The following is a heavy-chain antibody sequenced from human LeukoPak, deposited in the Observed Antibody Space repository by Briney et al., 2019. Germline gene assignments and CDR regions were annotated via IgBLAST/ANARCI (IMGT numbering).Heavy chain of an antibody. CDR1: GGSISSSSYY. CDR2: IYYSGST. D-gene: IGHD3-3*01. CDR3: ARARRITIFGVVIGSKGYYFDY. V-gene: IGHV4-39*07. Sequence: SETLSLTCTVSGGSISSSSYYWGWIRQPPGKGLEWIGSIYYSGSTYYNPSLKSRVTISVDTSKNQFSLKLSSVTAADTAVYYCARARRITIFGVVIGSKGYYFDYWGQGTLVTVSS. J-gene: IGHJ4*02.